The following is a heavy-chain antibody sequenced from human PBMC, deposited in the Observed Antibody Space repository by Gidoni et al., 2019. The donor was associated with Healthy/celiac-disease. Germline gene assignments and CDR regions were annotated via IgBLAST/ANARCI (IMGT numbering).Heavy chain of an antibody. CDR1: GFTFSRFA. Sequence: EVQLFASGGGFVQPGGSLRLSCAASGFTFSRFAMSWVRQAPGKGLEWFSAMSGSGGSTYNAESVKGRLNISRDKSKNTPYLQMNSLRAEDTAVYYCAKAAHYGDYGGVGWFDPWGQGTLVTVSS. CDR3: AKAAHYGDYGGVGWFDP. CDR2: MSGSGGST. D-gene: IGHD4-17*01. V-gene: IGHV3-23*01. J-gene: IGHJ5*02.